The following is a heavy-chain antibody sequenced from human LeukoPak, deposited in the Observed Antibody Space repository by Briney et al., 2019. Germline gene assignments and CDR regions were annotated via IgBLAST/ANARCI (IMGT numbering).Heavy chain of an antibody. V-gene: IGHV3-9*03. J-gene: IGHJ3*02. CDR1: GFTFDDYA. CDR2: ISWNSGSI. D-gene: IGHD5-18*01. Sequence: PGGSLRLSCGASGFTFDDYAMHWVRQAPGKGLEWVSGISWNSGSIGYADSVKGRFTISRDNAKNSLYLQMNSLRAEDMALYYCAKGGEEYSYGYPFDIWGQGTMVTVSS. CDR3: AKGGEEYSYGYPFDI.